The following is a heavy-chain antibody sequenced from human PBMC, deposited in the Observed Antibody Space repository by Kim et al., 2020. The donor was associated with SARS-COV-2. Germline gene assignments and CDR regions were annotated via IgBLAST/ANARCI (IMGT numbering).Heavy chain of an antibody. CDR1: GGSISSSGYY. CDR3: ARRRSNAWWD. Sequence: SETLSLTWTVSGGSISSSGYYWGWIRQPPGKGLEWIGSIYYSGNTYYNPSLKSRVTISVDTSKNQFSLKLSSVTAADTAVYYCARRRSNAWWDWGQGALVTVSS. V-gene: IGHV4-39*01. J-gene: IGHJ4*02. CDR2: IYYSGNT. D-gene: IGHD6-19*01.